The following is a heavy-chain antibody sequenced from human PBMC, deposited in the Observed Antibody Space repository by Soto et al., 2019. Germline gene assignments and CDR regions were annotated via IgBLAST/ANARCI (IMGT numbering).Heavy chain of an antibody. D-gene: IGHD2-21*01. V-gene: IGHV3-7*03. CDR1: GFTFSSYW. J-gene: IGHJ4*02. CDR2: IKQDGSEK. CDR3: ARRKSLVFDY. Sequence: GGSLRLSCGASGFTFSSYWMSWVRQAPGKGLEWVANIKQDGSEKYYVDSVKGRFTISRDNAKNSLYLQMNSLRAEDTAVYYCARRKSLVFDYWGQGTLVTVSS.